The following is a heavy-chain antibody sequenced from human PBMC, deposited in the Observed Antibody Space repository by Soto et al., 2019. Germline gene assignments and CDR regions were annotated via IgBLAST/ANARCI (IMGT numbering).Heavy chain of an antibody. CDR3: AKGLLWVDD. D-gene: IGHD2-21*01. CDR1: GFTFSSYA. V-gene: IGHV3-23*01. CDR2: IAGSGSFT. Sequence: EVQLLESGGGLVQPGGSLRLSCAASGFTFSSYAMSWVRQAPGKGLQWVSSIAGSGSFTYYADSVKGRFTISRDNSKNTLYLQMNNLRAEDTAVYYCAKGLLWVDDWGQGTLVTVSS. J-gene: IGHJ5*02.